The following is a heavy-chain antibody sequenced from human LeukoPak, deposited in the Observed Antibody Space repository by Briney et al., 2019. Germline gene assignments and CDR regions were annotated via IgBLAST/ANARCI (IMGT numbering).Heavy chain of an antibody. CDR3: AREGRAWLVYVY. Sequence: ASGKVSCKAARYTFTRYYMHWVRQAPGQGGEWRGWINPNSGGTNYAQQFQGRVTMTTDTSISTAYMELSRPRSDDTAVYYCAREGRAWLVYVYWGQGTLVTVSS. J-gene: IGHJ4*02. D-gene: IGHD6-19*01. CDR1: RYTFTRYY. V-gene: IGHV1-2*02. CDR2: INPNSGGT.